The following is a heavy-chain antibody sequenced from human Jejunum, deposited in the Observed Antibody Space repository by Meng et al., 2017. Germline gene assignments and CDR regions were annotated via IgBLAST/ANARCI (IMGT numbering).Heavy chain of an antibody. CDR2: IFYDGSKQ. Sequence: GESLKISCAASGFTFNNYGFHWVRQAPGKGLEWVAVIFYDGSKQFYADSVRGRFTVSRDSSKSTVHLHMNSLRAEDTAMYFCARGDDTSGSYSQFNYWGQGILVTVSS. CDR3: ARGDDTSGSYSQFNY. D-gene: IGHD3-22*01. CDR1: GFTFNNYG. V-gene: IGHV3-33*01. J-gene: IGHJ4*02.